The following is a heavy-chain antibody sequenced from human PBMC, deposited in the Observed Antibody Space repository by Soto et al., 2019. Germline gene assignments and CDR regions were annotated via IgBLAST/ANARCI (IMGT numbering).Heavy chain of an antibody. CDR3: ARRAWDSYYAIDV. J-gene: IGHJ6*02. V-gene: IGHV3-30*09. CDR1: GFTYTDFA. D-gene: IGHD3-22*01. Sequence: VQLVESGGGEVQPGRSLRLSCAASGFTYTDFALHWVRQAPGKGLEWVAIISYDGSDKYYADSVKGRFAISRDNTKNTLYLEMNSLRPEDTAVYFCARRAWDSYYAIDVWGQGTKVTVFS. CDR2: ISYDGSDK.